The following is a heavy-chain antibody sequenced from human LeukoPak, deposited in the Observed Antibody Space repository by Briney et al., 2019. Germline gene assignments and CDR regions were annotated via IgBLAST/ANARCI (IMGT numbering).Heavy chain of an antibody. D-gene: IGHD3-10*01. CDR2: MNPNSGNT. CDR3: ARIRGVRGVNTYNWFDP. CDR1: GYTFTSYD. V-gene: IGHV1-8*01. J-gene: IGHJ5*02. Sequence: SVKVSCKASGYTFTSYDINWVRQATGQGLEWMGWMNPNSGNTGYAQKFQGRVTMTRNTSISTAYMELSSLRSEDTAVYYCARIRGVRGVNTYNWFDPWGQGTLVTVSS.